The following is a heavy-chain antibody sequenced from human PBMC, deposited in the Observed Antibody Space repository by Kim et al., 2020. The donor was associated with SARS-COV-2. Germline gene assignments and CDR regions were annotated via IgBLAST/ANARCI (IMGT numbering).Heavy chain of an antibody. CDR1: GFTFSSYA. Sequence: GGSLRLSCAASGFTFSSYAMHWVRQAPGKGLEWVAVISYDGSNKYYADSVKGRFTISRDNSKNTLYLQMNSLRAEDTAVYYCARDPQGYRDYTGGDVFDIWGQGTMVTVSS. CDR3: ARDPQGYRDYTGGDVFDI. J-gene: IGHJ3*02. D-gene: IGHD5-12*01. CDR2: ISYDGSNK. V-gene: IGHV3-30*04.